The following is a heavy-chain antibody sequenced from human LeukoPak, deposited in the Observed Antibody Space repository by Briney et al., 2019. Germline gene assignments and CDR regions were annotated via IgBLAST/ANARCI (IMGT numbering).Heavy chain of an antibody. CDR1: SGSISSYY. CDR2: IYYSGST. J-gene: IGHJ4*02. Sequence: PSETLSLTCTVSSGSISSYYWSWIRQPPGKGLEWIGYIYYSGSTNYNPSLKSRVTISVDTSKNQFSLKLSSVTAADTAVYYCARFPYGDYGDYWGQGTLVTVSS. CDR3: ARFPYGDYGDY. V-gene: IGHV4-59*01. D-gene: IGHD4-17*01.